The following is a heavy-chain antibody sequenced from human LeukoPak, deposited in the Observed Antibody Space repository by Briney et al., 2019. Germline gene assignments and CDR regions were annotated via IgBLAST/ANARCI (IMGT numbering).Heavy chain of an antibody. D-gene: IGHD3-22*01. CDR3: ARARSRGYYDSSGYSQSDY. CDR2: INHSGST. J-gene: IGHJ4*02. V-gene: IGHV4-34*01. Sequence: SETLSLTCAVYGGSFSGYYWSWIRQPPGKGLEWIGEINHSGSTNYNPSLKSRVTISVDTSKNQFSLKLSSVTAADTAVYYCARARSRGYYDSSGYSQSDYWGQGTLVTVSS. CDR1: GGSFSGYY.